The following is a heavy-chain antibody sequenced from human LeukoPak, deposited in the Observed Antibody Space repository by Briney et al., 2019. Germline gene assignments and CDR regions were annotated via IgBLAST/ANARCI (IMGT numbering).Heavy chain of an antibody. Sequence: SETLSLTCAVYGGSFSGYYWSWIRQPPGKGLEWIGEINHSGSTNYNPSLKSRVTISVDTSKNQFSLKLSSVTAADTAVYYCARVGKWIQLWKTTPSFFDYWGQGTLVTVSS. CDR3: ARVGKWIQLWKTTPSFFDY. CDR2: INHSGST. V-gene: IGHV4-34*01. D-gene: IGHD5-18*01. J-gene: IGHJ4*02. CDR1: GGSFSGYY.